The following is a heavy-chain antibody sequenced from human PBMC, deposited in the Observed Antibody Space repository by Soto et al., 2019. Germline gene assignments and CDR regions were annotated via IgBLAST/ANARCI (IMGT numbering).Heavy chain of an antibody. CDR1: GFTFRSYW. CDR2: IKHDGSES. Sequence: LRHSCAASGFTFRSYWMTCVRQAPVKWLEWVANIKHDGSESYYVDSVKGRFIISRDNAANSLYLQMTNLRTEATSVYYCARDRRSGSNVWGYYYAMDVWGQGATVTVS. V-gene: IGHV3-7*01. CDR3: ARDRRSGSNVWGYYYAMDV. D-gene: IGHD3-16*01. J-gene: IGHJ6*02.